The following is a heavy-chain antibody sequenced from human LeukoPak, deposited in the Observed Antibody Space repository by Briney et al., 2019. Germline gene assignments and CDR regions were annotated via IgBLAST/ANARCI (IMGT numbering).Heavy chain of an antibody. CDR2: ISYDGSNK. CDR1: GFTFSTYG. V-gene: IGHV3-30*18. J-gene: IGHJ4*02. Sequence: PGGSLRLSCAASGFTFSTYGMHWVRQAPGKGLEWVAVISYDGSNKYYADSVKGRFTISRDNSKNTLYLQMNSLRAEDTAVYYCAKEGGTAMETIDYWGQGTLVTVSS. D-gene: IGHD5-18*01. CDR3: AKEGGTAMETIDY.